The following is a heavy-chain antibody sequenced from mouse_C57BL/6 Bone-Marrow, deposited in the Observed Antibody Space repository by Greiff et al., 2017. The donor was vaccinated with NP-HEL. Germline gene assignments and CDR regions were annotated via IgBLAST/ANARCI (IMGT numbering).Heavy chain of an antibody. CDR3: AGLKGGDSNYAYYYAMDY. D-gene: IGHD2-5*01. CDR2: ISYDGSN. CDR1: GYSITSGYY. Sequence: VQLQESGPGLVKPSQSLSLTCSVTGYSITSGYYWNWIRQFPGNKLEWMGYISYDGSNNYNPSLKNRISITRDTSKNQFFLKLNSVTTEDTATYYCAGLKGGDSNYAYYYAMDYWGQGTSVTVSS. J-gene: IGHJ4*01. V-gene: IGHV3-6*01.